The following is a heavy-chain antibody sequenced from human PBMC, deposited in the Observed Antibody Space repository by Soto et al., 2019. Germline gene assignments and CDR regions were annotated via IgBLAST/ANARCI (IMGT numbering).Heavy chain of an antibody. CDR3: ARNTYYYYMDV. CDR1: GGTFSSYT. J-gene: IGHJ6*03. V-gene: IGHV1-69*02. Sequence: QVPLVQSGAEVKKPGSSVKVSCKASGGTFSSYTIIWVRQAPGQGLEWMGRIIPILGIANYAQKFQGRVTITADKSTSTAYMELSSLRSEDTAVYYCARNTYYYYMDVWGKGTTVTVSS. CDR2: IIPILGIA.